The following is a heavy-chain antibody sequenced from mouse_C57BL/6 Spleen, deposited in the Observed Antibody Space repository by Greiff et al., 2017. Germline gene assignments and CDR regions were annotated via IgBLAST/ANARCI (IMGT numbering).Heavy chain of an antibody. CDR3: ARRTGNYFDY. Sequence: QVQLQQSGAELARPGASVKMSCKASGYTFTSYTMHWVKQRPGQGLEWIGYINPSSGYTKYNQKFKDKATLTADKSSSTAYMQLSSRTSEDSAVDYCARRTGNYFDYWGQGTTLTVSS. CDR2: INPSSGYT. V-gene: IGHV1-4*01. J-gene: IGHJ2*01. CDR1: GYTFTSYT.